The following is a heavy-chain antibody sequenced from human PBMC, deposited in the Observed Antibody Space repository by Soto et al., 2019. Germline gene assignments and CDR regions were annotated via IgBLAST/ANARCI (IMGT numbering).Heavy chain of an antibody. V-gene: IGHV3-23*01. CDR2: ISGSGGST. CDR3: AKGGAVAGFLFDY. J-gene: IGHJ4*02. D-gene: IGHD6-19*01. Sequence: EVQLLESGGGLVQPGGSLRLSCAASGFTFSSYAMSWVRQAPGKELEWVSAISGSGGSTYYADSVKGRFTISRDNSKNTLYLQMNSLRAEDTAVYYCAKGGAVAGFLFDYWGQGTLVTVSS. CDR1: GFTFSSYA.